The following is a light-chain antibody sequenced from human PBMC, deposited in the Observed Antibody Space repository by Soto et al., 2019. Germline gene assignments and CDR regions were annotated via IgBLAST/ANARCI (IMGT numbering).Light chain of an antibody. Sequence: EIVLTQSPDTVSLSPGETATLSCRASQSVSSNYLAWYQQKPGHAPRLLIYGASSRATGIPDRFSGSGSGTDFTLTISRLEPEDFAVFYCQQYDNSITFGQGTRLEI. CDR2: GAS. V-gene: IGKV3-20*01. CDR1: QSVSSNY. J-gene: IGKJ5*01. CDR3: QQYDNSIT.